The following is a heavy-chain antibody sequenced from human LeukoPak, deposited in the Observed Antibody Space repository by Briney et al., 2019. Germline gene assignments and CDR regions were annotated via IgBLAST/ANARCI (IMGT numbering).Heavy chain of an antibody. Sequence: QTGGSLRLSCAASGFTFSTYAMSWVRQPPGMGLEWVSAISFSGGTTYYADSVKGRLTISRDNSKNTLYLQMNSLRADDTAVYYCAKYLWGETTVSFDYWGQGTLVTVSS. CDR1: GFTFSTYA. CDR2: ISFSGGTT. CDR3: AKYLWGETTVSFDY. V-gene: IGHV3-23*01. J-gene: IGHJ4*02. D-gene: IGHD4-17*01.